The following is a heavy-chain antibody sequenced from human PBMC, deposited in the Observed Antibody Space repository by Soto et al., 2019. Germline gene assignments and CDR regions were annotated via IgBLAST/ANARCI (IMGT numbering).Heavy chain of an antibody. CDR1: GGSISSGGYY. CDR3: ATLYSNYGPYYYYGMDV. J-gene: IGHJ6*02. CDR2: IYYSGST. Sequence: PSETLSLTCTVSGGSISSGGYYWSWIRQHPGKGLEWIGYIYYSGSTYYNPSLKSRVTISVDTSKNQFSLKLSSVTAADTAVYYCATLYSNYGPYYYYGMDVWGQGTTVTVSS. V-gene: IGHV4-31*03. D-gene: IGHD4-4*01.